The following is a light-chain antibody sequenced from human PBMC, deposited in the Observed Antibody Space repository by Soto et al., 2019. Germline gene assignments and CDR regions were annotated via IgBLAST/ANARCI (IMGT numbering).Light chain of an antibody. CDR2: GAS. Sequence: EIVLTQSPGTLSLSPGERATLSCRASQSVSSSFLGWYQQKPGQTPRLLIYGASSRATGIPDSFSGSGSGTAFPLTISRLEPEDFAVYYCQYYGSSPRTFGQGTKVEVK. CDR1: QSVSSSF. J-gene: IGKJ1*01. V-gene: IGKV3-20*01. CDR3: QYYGSSPRT.